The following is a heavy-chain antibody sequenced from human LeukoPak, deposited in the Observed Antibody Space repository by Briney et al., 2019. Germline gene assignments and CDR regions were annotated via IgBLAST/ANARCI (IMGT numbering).Heavy chain of an antibody. J-gene: IGHJ5*02. Sequence: PGGSLRLSCAASGFTFDDYGMNWVRQAPGKGLEWVSGITWSGGSTGYTDSVKGRFTISRDNAKNSLYLQMNSLRAEDTALYSCARDLLRFGELWENWFDPWGQGTLVTVSS. CDR2: ITWSGGST. V-gene: IGHV3-20*04. D-gene: IGHD3-10*01. CDR1: GFTFDDYG. CDR3: ARDLLRFGELWENWFDP.